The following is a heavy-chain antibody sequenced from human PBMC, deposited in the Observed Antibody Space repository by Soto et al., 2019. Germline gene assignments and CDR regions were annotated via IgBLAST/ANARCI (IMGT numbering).Heavy chain of an antibody. J-gene: IGHJ1*01. D-gene: IGHD4-17*01. CDR2: INHSGST. Sequence: SETLSLTCAVYGGSFSGYYWSWIRQPPGKGLEWIGEINHSGSTNYNPSLKSRVTISVDTSKNQFSLKLSSVTAADTALYYCARGGIYGGPQGERSYFQHWGQGTLVTVSS. V-gene: IGHV4-34*01. CDR1: GGSFSGYY. CDR3: ARGGIYGGPQGERSYFQH.